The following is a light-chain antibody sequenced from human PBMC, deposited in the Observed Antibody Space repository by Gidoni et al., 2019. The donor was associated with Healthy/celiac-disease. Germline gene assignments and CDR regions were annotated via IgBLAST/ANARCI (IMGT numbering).Light chain of an antibody. CDR2: LGS. Sequence: DIVMTQSPLSLPVTPGEPASISCRSSQSLLHSNGYNDLEWYLQKPGQSPQLLIYLGSNRAAGVPDRFSGSGSGTDFTLKISRVEAEDVGVYYCMQALQTPPTFGGGTKVEIK. V-gene: IGKV2-28*01. CDR3: MQALQTPPT. CDR1: QSLLHSNGYND. J-gene: IGKJ4*01.